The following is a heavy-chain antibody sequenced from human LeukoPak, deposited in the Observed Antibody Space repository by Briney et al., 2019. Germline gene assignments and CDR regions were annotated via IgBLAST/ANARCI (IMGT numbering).Heavy chain of an antibody. J-gene: IGHJ6*03. CDR3: ARDRCSGGSCYPLYYYYYMDV. CDR1: GYTFTGYY. Sequence: PWASVKVSCKASGYTFTGYYMHWVRQAPGQGLEWMGWINPNSGGTNYAQKFQGRVTMTRDTSISTAYMELSRLRSDDTAVYYCARDRCSGGSCYPLYYYYYMDVWGKGTTVTVSS. D-gene: IGHD2-15*01. CDR2: INPNSGGT. V-gene: IGHV1-2*02.